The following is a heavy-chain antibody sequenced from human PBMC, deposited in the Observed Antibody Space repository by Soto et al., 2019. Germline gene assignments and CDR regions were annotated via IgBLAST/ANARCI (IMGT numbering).Heavy chain of an antibody. V-gene: IGHV3-30-3*01. CDR3: ARVSAVAGTSFDY. CDR2: ISYDGSNK. D-gene: IGHD6-19*01. CDR1: GFTFSSYA. Sequence: ESGGGVVQPGRSLRLSCAASGFTFSSYAMHWVRQAPGKGLEWVAVISYDGSNKYYADSVKGRFTISRDNSKNTLYLQMNSLRAEDTAVYYCARVSAVAGTSFDYWGQGTLVTVSS. J-gene: IGHJ4*02.